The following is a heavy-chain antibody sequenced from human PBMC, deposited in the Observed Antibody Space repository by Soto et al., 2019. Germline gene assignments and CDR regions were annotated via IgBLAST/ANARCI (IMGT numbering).Heavy chain of an antibody. CDR3: ARENWKAAPIDF. CDR1: GYTFNRYG. J-gene: IGHJ4*02. Sequence: QVQLVQSGTEVRKPGASVKVSCKASGYTFNRYGISWVRQAPGEGLEWMGWINIYNGKTDYTQKFQGRITLTADTSTTTAYMELRSLRSDDTAVYYCARENWKAAPIDFWGQGTLVTVSS. V-gene: IGHV1-18*01. D-gene: IGHD1-1*01. CDR2: INIYNGKT.